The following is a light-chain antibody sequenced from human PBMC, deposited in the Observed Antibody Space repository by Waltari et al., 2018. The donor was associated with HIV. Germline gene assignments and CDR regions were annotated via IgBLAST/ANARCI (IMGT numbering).Light chain of an antibody. J-gene: IGLJ1*01. Sequence: QSALPQPASVSGCPGQSITISCTGCRSSVGVDYFVDWSQQHPDNTPKLIIYDVNDRPSGVSIRFSGSKSGNTASLTISGLQAEDEADYYCCSYSLTHTLVFGSGTKVTVL. V-gene: IGLV2-14*03. CDR2: DVN. CDR3: CSYSLTHTLV. CDR1: RSSVGVDYF.